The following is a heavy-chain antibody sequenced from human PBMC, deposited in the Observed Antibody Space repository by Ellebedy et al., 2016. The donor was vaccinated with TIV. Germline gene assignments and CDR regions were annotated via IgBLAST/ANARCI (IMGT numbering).Heavy chain of an antibody. D-gene: IGHD3-10*02. CDR1: GGSIRSTTYY. Sequence: SETLSLTCTVSGGSIRSTTYYWGWIRQPPGKGLEWIATIYYSGNTYYNPSLKSRVTISVDTSKNQFSLKLNSVTAADTAVYYCARASFYDVDLSGWYFDLWGRGTLVTVSS. CDR3: ARASFYDVDLSGWYFDL. CDR2: IYYSGNT. V-gene: IGHV4-39*01. J-gene: IGHJ2*01.